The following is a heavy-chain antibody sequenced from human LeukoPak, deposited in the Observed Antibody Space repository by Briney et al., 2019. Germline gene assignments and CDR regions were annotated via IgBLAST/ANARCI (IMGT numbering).Heavy chain of an antibody. D-gene: IGHD5-12*01. CDR2: INPNSGGT. CDR3: ARDPLGRSGYDLTDY. CDR1: GYTFTGYY. Sequence: ASVKVSCKASGYTFTGYYMHWVRQAPGQGLEWMGWINPNSGGTNYAQRFQGRVTMTRDTSISTAYMELSRLRSDDTAVDYCARDPLGRSGYDLTDYWGQGTLVTVSS. V-gene: IGHV1-2*02. J-gene: IGHJ4*02.